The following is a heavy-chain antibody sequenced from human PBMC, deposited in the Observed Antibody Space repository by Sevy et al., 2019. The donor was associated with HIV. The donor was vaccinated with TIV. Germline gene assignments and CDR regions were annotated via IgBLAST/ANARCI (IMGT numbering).Heavy chain of an antibody. CDR3: AREGGVATTGDHDAFDI. V-gene: IGHV1-69*13. CDR2: IIPIFGTP. Sequence: ASMKVSCKASGDTFSTYGLSWVRQAPGQGLEWMGGIIPIFGTPNYAQKFQGRVTITADESASIAYMELSSLRSEDTALYYCAREGGVATTGDHDAFDIWGHGTLVTVSS. D-gene: IGHD7-27*01. CDR1: GDTFSTYG. J-gene: IGHJ3*02.